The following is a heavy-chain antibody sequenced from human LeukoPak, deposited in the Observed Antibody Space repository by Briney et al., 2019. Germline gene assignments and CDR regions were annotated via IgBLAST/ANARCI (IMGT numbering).Heavy chain of an antibody. D-gene: IGHD5/OR15-5a*01. CDR1: GGYIGSSSYF. J-gene: IGHJ4*02. CDR2: MSYSGST. CDR3: ARHLRSVYDPRAFDY. Sequence: SETLSLTCTVSGGYIGSSSYFWAWIRQPPGKGLECIGSMSYSGSTYYNPSLKSRATISVDTSKNQFSLKLTSVTAADTAVYYCARHLRSVYDPRAFDYWGQGTLVTVSS. V-gene: IGHV4-39*01.